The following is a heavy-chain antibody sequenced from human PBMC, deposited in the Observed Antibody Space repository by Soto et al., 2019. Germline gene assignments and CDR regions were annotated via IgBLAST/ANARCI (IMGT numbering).Heavy chain of an antibody. Sequence: QVQLQESGPGLVKPSETLSLTCTVSGGSISSYYWSWIRQPPGKGLEWIGYIYYSGSTNYNPSLRSGVTISVHTSKNQFSLKLSSVAAADTAVYYCARQVPGHYGSGSYFDYWGQGTLVTVSS. CDR2: IYYSGST. J-gene: IGHJ4*02. CDR1: GGSISSYY. D-gene: IGHD3-10*01. CDR3: ARQVPGHYGSGSYFDY. V-gene: IGHV4-59*08.